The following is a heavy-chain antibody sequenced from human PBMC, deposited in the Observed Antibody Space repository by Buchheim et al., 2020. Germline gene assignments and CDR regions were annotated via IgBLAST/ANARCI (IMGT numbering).Heavy chain of an antibody. CDR1: GGSISSSSYY. V-gene: IGHV4-39*01. CDR2: IYYSGST. CDR3: ARHEISTVTTRGSNWFDP. Sequence: QLQLQESGPGLVKPSETLSLTCTVSGGSISSSSYYWGWICQPPGKGLEWIGSIYYSGSTYYNPSLKSRVTISVDTSKNQFSLKLSSVTAADTAVYYCARHEISTVTTRGSNWFDPWGQGTL. D-gene: IGHD4-17*01. J-gene: IGHJ5*02.